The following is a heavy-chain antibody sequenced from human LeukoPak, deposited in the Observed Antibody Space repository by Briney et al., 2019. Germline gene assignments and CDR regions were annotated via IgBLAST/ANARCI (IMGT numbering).Heavy chain of an antibody. CDR1: EFTFSSYG. Sequence: GRSLRLSCAASEFTFSSYGMHWVRQAPGKGLEWVAVIWYDGSNKYHADSVKGRFTISRDNSKNTLYLQMNSLRVEDTAVYYCARAHCSGGSCYGNYYYYYCMDVWGQGTTVTVSS. D-gene: IGHD2-15*01. V-gene: IGHV3-33*01. J-gene: IGHJ6*02. CDR3: ARAHCSGGSCYGNYYYYYCMDV. CDR2: IWYDGSNK.